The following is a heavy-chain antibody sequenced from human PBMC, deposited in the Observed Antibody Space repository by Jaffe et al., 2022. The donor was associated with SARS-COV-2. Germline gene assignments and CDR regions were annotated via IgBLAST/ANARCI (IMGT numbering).Heavy chain of an antibody. D-gene: IGHD3-16*01. Sequence: EVQLVESGGDLVQPGGSLRLSCAASGFSFSSSWMHWVRQAPGKGLVWVSRINTGGSDTGYAESVRGRFTISRDNAKNTLYLQMNSLRVEDTAVYFCAREGGSLDDWGQGTTVTVSS. CDR3: AREGGSLDD. J-gene: IGHJ6*02. V-gene: IGHV3-74*01. CDR2: INTGGSDT. CDR1: GFSFSSSW.